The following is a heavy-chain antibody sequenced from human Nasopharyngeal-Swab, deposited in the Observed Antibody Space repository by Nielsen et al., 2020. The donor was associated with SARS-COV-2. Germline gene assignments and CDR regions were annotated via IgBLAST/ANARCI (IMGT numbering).Heavy chain of an antibody. J-gene: IGHJ3*02. CDR1: GSSVSSGSYY. D-gene: IGHD1-14*01. CDR2: IYYSGST. Sequence: SETLSLTCTVSGSSVSSGSYYWSWIRQPPGKGLEWIGYIYYSGSTNYNPSLKSRVTISVDTSKNQFSLKLSSVTAADTAVYYCARGGIITPDAFDIWGQGTMVTVSS. V-gene: IGHV4-61*01. CDR3: ARGGIITPDAFDI.